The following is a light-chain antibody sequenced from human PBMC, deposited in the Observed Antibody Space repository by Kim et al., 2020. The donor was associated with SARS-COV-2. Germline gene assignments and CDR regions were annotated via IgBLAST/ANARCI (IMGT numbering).Light chain of an antibody. CDR1: HNIPNSY. J-gene: IGKJ2*01. CDR2: GAS. CDR3: QQYGYSPS. V-gene: IGKV3-20*01. Sequence: SLSPGERATLSCRASHNIPNSYLAWYQHKPGQAPRLLIYGASTRAAGIPDRFTGRGSVTDFTLTISRLDPEDFGMYYCQQYGYSPSFGQGTKLEI.